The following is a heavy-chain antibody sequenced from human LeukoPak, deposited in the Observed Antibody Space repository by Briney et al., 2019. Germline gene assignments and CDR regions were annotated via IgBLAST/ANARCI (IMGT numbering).Heavy chain of an antibody. V-gene: IGHV1-69*05. CDR1: GGTFSSYA. D-gene: IGHD6-6*01. CDR2: IIPIFGTA. J-gene: IGHJ6*03. CDR3: ARVASSSGPYYYYYYMDV. Sequence: ASVKVSCKASGGTFSSYAISWVRQAPEQGLEWMGGIIPIFGTANYAQKFQGRVTITTDESTSTAYMELSSLRSEDTAVYYCARVASSSGPYYYYYYMDVWGKGTTVTVSS.